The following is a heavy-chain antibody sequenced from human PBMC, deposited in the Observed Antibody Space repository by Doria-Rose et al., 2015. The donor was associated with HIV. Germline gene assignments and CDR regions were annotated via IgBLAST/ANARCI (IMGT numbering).Heavy chain of an antibody. CDR1: GVSLSSPGMG. Sequence: QITLKESGPVLVKPTETLTLTCTVSGVSLSSPGMGVSWIRQPPGKALEWLANIFSDDERYYKTSLKSRPTISRGTCKSQVVLTMTDMDPVDTATYYCARIKSSRWYHKYYFDFWGQGTLVIVSA. CDR2: IFSDDER. J-gene: IGHJ4*02. D-gene: IGHD6-13*01. V-gene: IGHV2-26*01. CDR3: ARIKSSRWYHKYYFDF.